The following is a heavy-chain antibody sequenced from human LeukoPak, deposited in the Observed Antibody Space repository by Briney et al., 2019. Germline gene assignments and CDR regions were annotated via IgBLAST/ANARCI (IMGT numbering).Heavy chain of an antibody. V-gene: IGHV3-30-3*01. CDR3: ARGFGGTGFHYKRYYGMDA. CDR1: GFTFSTYA. J-gene: IGHJ6*02. CDR2: ISHDESNK. D-gene: IGHD3-16*01. Sequence: GGSLRLSCAASGFTFSTYAMHWVRQAPGKGLERVAVISHDESNKYYADSVKGRFTISRDNSKNTVYLQMNSLRAGDTAVFYCARGFGGTGFHYKRYYGMDAWGQGTTVTVSS.